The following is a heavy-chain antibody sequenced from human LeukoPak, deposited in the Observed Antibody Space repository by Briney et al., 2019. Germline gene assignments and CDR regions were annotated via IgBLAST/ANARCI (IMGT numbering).Heavy chain of an antibody. J-gene: IGHJ5*02. Sequence: GESLKISCKGSGYSFTTYWIAWVRQMPGKGLESMGVIYPGDSDTRYSPSFQGQVTVSTDKSISTAYLQWSSLQASDTAIYYCAKMHGASEGAGYDRWGQGTLVTVSS. CDR2: IYPGDSDT. CDR1: GYSFTTYW. V-gene: IGHV5-51*01. D-gene: IGHD5-24*01. CDR3: AKMHGASEGAGYDR.